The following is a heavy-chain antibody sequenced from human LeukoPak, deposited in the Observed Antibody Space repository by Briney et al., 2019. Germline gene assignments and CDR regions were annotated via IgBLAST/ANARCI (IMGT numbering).Heavy chain of an antibody. V-gene: IGHV3-48*01. CDR2: ISSSSSTI. CDR3: ARIIQSGSYYSLFDY. J-gene: IGHJ4*02. Sequence: GGSLRLSCAASGFTFSSYSMNWVRQAPGKGLEWVSYISSSSSTIYYADSVKGRFTISRDNAKNSPYLQMNSLRAEDTAVYYCARIIQSGSYYSLFDYWGQGTLVTVSS. D-gene: IGHD1-26*01. CDR1: GFTFSSYS.